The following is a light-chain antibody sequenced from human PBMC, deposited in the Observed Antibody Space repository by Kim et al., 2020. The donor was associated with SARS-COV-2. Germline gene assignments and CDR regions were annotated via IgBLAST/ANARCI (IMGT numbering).Light chain of an antibody. Sequence: ASIGDRVTITCRPSQGIRNDLSWYQQKPGQAPKVLVYAASSLQPGVPSRFSGSGSYTDFTLTISSLQPEDAATYYCLQDYTYPWTFGQGTKVDIK. CDR1: QGIRND. J-gene: IGKJ1*01. V-gene: IGKV1-6*01. CDR3: LQDYTYPWT. CDR2: AAS.